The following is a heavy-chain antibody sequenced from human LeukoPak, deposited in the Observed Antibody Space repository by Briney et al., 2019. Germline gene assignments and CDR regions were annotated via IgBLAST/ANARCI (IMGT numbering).Heavy chain of an antibody. CDR1: GGTFSSYA. J-gene: IGHJ4*02. D-gene: IGHD3-3*01. V-gene: IGHV1-69*04. Sequence: GASVKVSCKASGGTFSSYAISWVRQAPGQGLEWTGRIIPILGIANYAQKFQGRVTITADKSTSTAYMELSSLRSEDTAVYYCARDSKIFGVVTQHDYWGQGTLVTVSS. CDR3: ARDSKIFGVVTQHDY. CDR2: IIPILGIA.